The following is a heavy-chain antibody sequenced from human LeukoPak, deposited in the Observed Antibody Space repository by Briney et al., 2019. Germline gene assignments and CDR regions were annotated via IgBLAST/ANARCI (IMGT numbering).Heavy chain of an antibody. D-gene: IGHD1-26*01. CDR2: ISYDGSNK. Sequence: GRSLRLSCAASGFTFSSYAMHWVRQAAGKGLEWVAVISYDGSNKYYAESVKGRFTISRDNSKNTLYLQMNSQRAEDTAVYYCARVSGSADLDIWGQGTMVTVSS. CDR1: GFTFSSYA. J-gene: IGHJ3*02. CDR3: ARVSGSADLDI. V-gene: IGHV3-30-3*01.